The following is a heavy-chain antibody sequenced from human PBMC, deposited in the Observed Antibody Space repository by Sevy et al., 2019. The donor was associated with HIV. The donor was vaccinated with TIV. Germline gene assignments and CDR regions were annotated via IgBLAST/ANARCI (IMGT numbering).Heavy chain of an antibody. V-gene: IGHV5-51*01. CDR2: IYPGDSDT. J-gene: IGHJ4*02. CDR1: GYSFTSYW. D-gene: IGHD2-2*03. Sequence: GSLKISCKGSGYSFTSYWIGWVRQMPGKGLEWMGIIYPGDSDTRYSPSFQGQVTISADKSISTAYLQWSSLKASDTAMYYCARQDGYCSSTSCYSRGYFDYWGQGTLVTVSS. CDR3: ARQDGYCSSTSCYSRGYFDY.